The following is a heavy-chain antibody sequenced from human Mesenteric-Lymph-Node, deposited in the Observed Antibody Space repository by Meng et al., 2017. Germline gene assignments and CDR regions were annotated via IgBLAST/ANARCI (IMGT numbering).Heavy chain of an antibody. Sequence: ASVKVSCKASGYTFSTSGISWVRQAPGQGLEWMGWISVYNGNTYYAQKFQGRVTLTTERSTSTAYMELKSLTSDDTAVYYCARDKPDYYYEGSGYNYWGQGTLVTVSS. V-gene: IGHV1-18*01. CDR3: ARDKPDYYYEGSGYNY. CDR1: GYTFSTSG. D-gene: IGHD3-22*01. J-gene: IGHJ4*02. CDR2: ISVYNGNT.